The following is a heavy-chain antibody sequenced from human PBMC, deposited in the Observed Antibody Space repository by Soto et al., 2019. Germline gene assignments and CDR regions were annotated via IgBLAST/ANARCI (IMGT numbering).Heavy chain of an antibody. CDR1: GGSIDDINSY. J-gene: IGHJ4*02. V-gene: IGHV4-30-4*01. Sequence: QVQLQESGPGLVMPSQTLSLTCAVSGGSIDDINSYWTWIRQSPGRSPEWIGYIHNTGNTFYSPSLERRLARSIDRSKSQFSLKLSAVTAADTAFYYCARSTYGEGYPHFFADWGQGTLVTVSS. CDR3: ARSTYGEGYPHFFAD. CDR2: IHNTGNT. D-gene: IGHD3-16*02.